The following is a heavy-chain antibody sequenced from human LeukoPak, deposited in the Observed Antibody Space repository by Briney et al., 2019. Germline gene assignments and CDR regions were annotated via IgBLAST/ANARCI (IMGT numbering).Heavy chain of an antibody. CDR2: INPNSGGT. V-gene: IGHV1-2*02. CDR3: ARAGRVVPAAIRPGHNWFDP. Sequence: ASVKVSCKASGYTVTGYYMHWVRQAPGQGLEWMGWINPNSGGTNYAQKFQGRVTMTRDTSISTAYMELSRLRSDDTAVYYCARAGRVVPAAIRPGHNWFDPWGQGTLVTVSS. CDR1: GYTVTGYY. D-gene: IGHD2-2*02. J-gene: IGHJ5*02.